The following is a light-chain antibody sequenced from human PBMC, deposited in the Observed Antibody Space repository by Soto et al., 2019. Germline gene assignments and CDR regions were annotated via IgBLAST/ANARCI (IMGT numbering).Light chain of an antibody. V-gene: IGKV1-33*01. CDR3: QQYDNLPLT. CDR2: DAS. CDR1: QDITNY. J-gene: IGKJ4*01. Sequence: DIQMTQSPSSLSASVGDRVTITCQASQDITNYLNWYQQKSGKAPKLLIYDASDLETGVPSRFSGSGSGTDFTFTINSLQPEDIATYYCQQYDNLPLTFGGGTKVELK.